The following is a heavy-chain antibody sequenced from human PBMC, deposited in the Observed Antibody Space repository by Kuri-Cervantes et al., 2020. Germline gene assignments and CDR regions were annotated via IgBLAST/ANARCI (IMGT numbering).Heavy chain of an antibody. CDR2: ISNDVSNK. D-gene: IGHD4-17*01. Sequence: GESLSLSCAVSGFTFSSYAMHWVRQAQGKGMGWVAVISNDVSNKYYADSVKGRFTISRDNSKKTRYLQMNSLRAEDTAVSYCARDYGVYYGGRTFDIWGQGTMVTVSS. V-gene: IGHV3-30-3*01. J-gene: IGHJ3*02. CDR3: ARDYGVYYGGRTFDI. CDR1: GFTFSSYA.